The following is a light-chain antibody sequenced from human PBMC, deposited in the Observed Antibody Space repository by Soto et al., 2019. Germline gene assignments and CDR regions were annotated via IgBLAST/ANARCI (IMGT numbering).Light chain of an antibody. J-gene: IGKJ2*01. V-gene: IGKV3-11*01. CDR1: QSVSSY. CDR2: DAS. Sequence: EIVLTQSPATLSLSPGERATLSCRASQSVSSYLAWCQQKPGQAPRLLIYDASNRATGIPARFSGSGSGTDFTLTISSLEPEDFAVYYCQQRSNWPGTFGQGTKLEIK. CDR3: QQRSNWPGT.